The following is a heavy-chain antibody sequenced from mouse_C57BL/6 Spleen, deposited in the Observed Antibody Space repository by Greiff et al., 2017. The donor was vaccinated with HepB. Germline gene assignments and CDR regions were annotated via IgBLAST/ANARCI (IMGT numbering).Heavy chain of an antibody. CDR2: ISYDGSN. D-gene: IGHD2-5*01. J-gene: IGHJ2*01. V-gene: IGHV3-6*01. Sequence: VQLKESGPGLVKPSQSLSLTCSVTGYSITSGYYWNWIRQFPGNKLEWMGYISYDGSNNYNPSLKNRISITRDTSKNQFFLKLNSVTTEDTATYYCARGSNYGGYYFDYWGQGTTLTVSS. CDR3: ARGSNYGGYYFDY. CDR1: GYSITSGYY.